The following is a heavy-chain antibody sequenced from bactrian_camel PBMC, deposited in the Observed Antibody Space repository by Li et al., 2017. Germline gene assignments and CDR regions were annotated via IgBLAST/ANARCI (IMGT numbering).Heavy chain of an antibody. J-gene: IGHJ6*01. CDR1: GFTVQDSN. CDR2: ITFDGLT. Sequence: HVQLVESGGGSVQAGETLRLSCTAFGFTVQDSNMGWYRQPPGSECEVAASITFDGLTSYADSVKGRFTISRDAAKNTIYLQMNNLKPEDTSVYYCASDPAPPRRGYAAYALCEGQADFASWGQGTQVTVS. CDR3: ASDPAPPRRGYAAYALCEGQADFAS. V-gene: IGHV3S63*01. D-gene: IGHD3*01.